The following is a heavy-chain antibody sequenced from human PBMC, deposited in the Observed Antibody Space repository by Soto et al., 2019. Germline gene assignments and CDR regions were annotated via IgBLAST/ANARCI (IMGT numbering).Heavy chain of an antibody. V-gene: IGHV3-30*18. CDR2: ISYDGVNK. Sequence: QVQLVESGGGVVHTGRSLRLSCAASGFTFSSYGMHWVRQAPGKGLEWVAVISYDGVNKYYADSVKGRFTISRDNSKNTLYLQMNSLRAEDTGVYYCAKSVYNWNDGFFDFWGQGTLVTVSS. J-gene: IGHJ4*02. D-gene: IGHD1-1*01. CDR3: AKSVYNWNDGFFDF. CDR1: GFTFSSYG.